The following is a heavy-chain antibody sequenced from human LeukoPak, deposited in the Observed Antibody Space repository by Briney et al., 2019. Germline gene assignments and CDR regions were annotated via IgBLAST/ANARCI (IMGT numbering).Heavy chain of an antibody. J-gene: IGHJ4*02. CDR1: GGSISSSSYY. D-gene: IGHD3-22*01. V-gene: IGHV4-39*01. CDR3: ATSSGYPFDY. CDR2: IYYSGST. Sequence: KSSETLSLTCTVSGGSISSSSYYWGWIRQPPGKGLEWIGSIYYSGSTYYNPSLKSRVTISVDTSKNQFSLKLSSVTAADTAVYYCATSSGYPFDYWGQGTLVTVSS.